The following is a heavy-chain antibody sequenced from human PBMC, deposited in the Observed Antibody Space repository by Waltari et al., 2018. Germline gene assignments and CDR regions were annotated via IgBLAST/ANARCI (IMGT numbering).Heavy chain of an antibody. D-gene: IGHD2-15*01. CDR1: GFTFSSYS. CDR2: ISSSSSYI. Sequence: EVQLVESGGGLVKPGGSLRLSCAASGFTFSSYSMNWVRQTPGKVMDWVSSISSSSSYIYYADSVKGRFTISRDNAKNSLYLQMNSLRAEDTAVYYCARDSRYCSGGSCYSYYFDYWGQGTLVTVSS. J-gene: IGHJ4*02. CDR3: ARDSRYCSGGSCYSYYFDY. V-gene: IGHV3-21*01.